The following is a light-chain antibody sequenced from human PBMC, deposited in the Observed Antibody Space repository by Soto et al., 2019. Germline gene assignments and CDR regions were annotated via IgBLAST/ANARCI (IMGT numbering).Light chain of an antibody. CDR3: QQYNNWPPWT. CDR2: GAS. J-gene: IGKJ1*01. CDR1: QSVSSF. Sequence: TVMTQSPATLSVSPGERATLSCRASQSVSSFLAWYQQKPGQAPRLLIHGASTRATGVPARFSGSGSGTEFTLTIDSLQSEDFAVYYCQQYNNWPPWTFGQGTKVDIK. V-gene: IGKV3-15*01.